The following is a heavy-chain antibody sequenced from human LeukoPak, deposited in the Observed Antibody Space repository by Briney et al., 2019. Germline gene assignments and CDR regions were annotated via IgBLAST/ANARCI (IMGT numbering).Heavy chain of an antibody. V-gene: IGHV3-30*18. CDR2: ISYDGGNK. CDR1: GFTFSSYG. J-gene: IGHJ4*02. Sequence: PGRSLRLSCAASGFTFSSYGMHWVRQAPGKGLEWVAVISYDGGNKYYADSVKGRFTISRDNSKNTLYLQMHSLRAEDTAVYYCAKDPYSGSYRTPYYFDYWGQGTLVTVSS. D-gene: IGHD1-26*01. CDR3: AKDPYSGSYRTPYYFDY.